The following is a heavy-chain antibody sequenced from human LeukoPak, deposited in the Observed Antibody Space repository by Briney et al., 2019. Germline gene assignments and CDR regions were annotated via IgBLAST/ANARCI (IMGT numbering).Heavy chain of an antibody. D-gene: IGHD3-22*01. CDR1: GGIFSSHT. J-gene: IGHJ4*02. CDR2: IIPILGIA. Sequence: GASVKVSCKASGGIFSSHTIIWGREAAGQGHEWMGRIIPILGIANHAQKFQGRVTIAAEKSTSTAYMELRSLRSEDTAVYYCARSLDYYDSSGSQGQIDYWGEGTLVTVSS. CDR3: ARSLDYYDSSGSQGQIDY. V-gene: IGHV1-69*02.